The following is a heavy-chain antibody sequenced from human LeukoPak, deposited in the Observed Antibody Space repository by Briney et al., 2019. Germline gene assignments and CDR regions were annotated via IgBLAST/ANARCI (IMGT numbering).Heavy chain of an antibody. CDR3: ARDFSSSSLD. Sequence: ETLSLTCAVYGGSFSGYYWTWIRQPPGKGLEWIGEINHRGSPKYNPSLESRVTISVDTSNNQFSLKLSSVTAADTAVYFCARDFSSSSLDWGQGTLVTVSS. CDR1: GGSFSGYY. D-gene: IGHD6-6*01. J-gene: IGHJ4*02. CDR2: INHRGSP. V-gene: IGHV4-34*01.